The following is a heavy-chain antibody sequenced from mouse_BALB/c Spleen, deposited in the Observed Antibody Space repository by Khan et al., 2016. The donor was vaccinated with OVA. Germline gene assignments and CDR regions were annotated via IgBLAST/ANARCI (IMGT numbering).Heavy chain of an antibody. CDR1: GFTFSSYS. J-gene: IGHJ3*01. CDR2: ISSGGDYT. D-gene: IGHD4-1*01. CDR3: ASHLTGSFAY. Sequence: EVELVESGGDLVKPGGSLKLSCAASGFTFSSYSMSWVRQTPDKRQEWVATISSGGDYTYYPDSVKGRFTISRDNAKNTLYLQMSSLKSEDTAMYYCASHLTGSFAYWGQGTLVTVSA. V-gene: IGHV5-6*01.